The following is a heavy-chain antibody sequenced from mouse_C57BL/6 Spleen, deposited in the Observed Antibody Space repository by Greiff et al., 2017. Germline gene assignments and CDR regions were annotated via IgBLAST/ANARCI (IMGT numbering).Heavy chain of an antibody. V-gene: IGHV1-64*01. CDR3: ARGDDYDERSRRPYFDY. CDR2: IHPNSGST. J-gene: IGHJ2*01. D-gene: IGHD2-4*01. Sequence: QVQLQQPGAELVKPGASVKLSCKASGYTFTSYWMHWVKQRPGQGLEWIGMIHPNSGSTNYNEKFKSKATLTVDKSSSTAYMQLSSLTSEDSAVYYCARGDDYDERSRRPYFDYWGQGTTLTVSS. CDR1: GYTFTSYW.